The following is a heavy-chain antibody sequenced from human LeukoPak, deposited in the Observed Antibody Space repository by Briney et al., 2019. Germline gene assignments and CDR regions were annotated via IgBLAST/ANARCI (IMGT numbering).Heavy chain of an antibody. CDR1: GGSISSYY. J-gene: IGHJ6*02. CDR2: TYYSGST. CDR3: ARDRGYSYGYYYYGMDV. Sequence: PSETLSLTCTVSGGSISSYYWSWIRQPPGKGLEWIGYTYYSGSTNYNPSLKSRVTISVDASQNQFSLKLSSVTAADTAVYYCARDRGYSYGYYYYGMDVWGQGTTVTVSS. V-gene: IGHV4-59*01. D-gene: IGHD5-18*01.